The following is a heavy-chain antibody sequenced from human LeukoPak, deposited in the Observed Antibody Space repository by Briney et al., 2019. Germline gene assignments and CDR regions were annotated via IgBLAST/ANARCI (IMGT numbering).Heavy chain of an antibody. Sequence: GGSLRLSCAASGFTFSSNSMNWVRQAPGKGLEWVSSISTSSSYIYYADSLKGRFTISRDNAKNSLYLQMNSLRAEDTAVYYCARDLTAHSYGYIEAFDIWGQGTMVTVSS. CDR3: ARDLTAHSYGYIEAFDI. J-gene: IGHJ3*02. CDR1: GFTFSSNS. CDR2: ISTSSSYI. V-gene: IGHV3-21*01. D-gene: IGHD5-18*01.